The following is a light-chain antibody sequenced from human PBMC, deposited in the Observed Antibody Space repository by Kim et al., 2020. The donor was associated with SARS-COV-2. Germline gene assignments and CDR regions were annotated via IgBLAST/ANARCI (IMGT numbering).Light chain of an antibody. CDR3: QQYDRYSPTSA. J-gene: IGKJ2*01. CDR1: QSVGTW. CDR2: GAS. V-gene: IGKV1-5*03. Sequence: DIQLTQSPSTLSVSVGDGVALTCRASQSVGTWVAWYQQKPGRAPKLLIYGASNLVSGVPARFSGSGSKTEFTLTIDSLQPEDSATYYCQQYDRYSPTSAFGPGTKVEIK.